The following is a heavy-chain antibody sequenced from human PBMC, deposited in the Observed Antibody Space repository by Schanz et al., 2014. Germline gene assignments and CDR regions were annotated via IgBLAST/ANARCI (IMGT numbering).Heavy chain of an antibody. CDR3: ARVSMECEWGKSYYYYMDV. CDR1: GYPFTSDD. V-gene: IGHV1-8*01. CDR2: MNPNSGDT. J-gene: IGHJ6*03. Sequence: QVQLVQSGAEVKKPGASVKVSCRASGYPFTSDDITWVRQAPGQGLEWMGWMNPNSGDTGYPRKFQDRVTMTRNTSISTAYMELNSLTAEDTAVYYCARVSMECEWGKSYYYYMDVWGRGTTVTVSS. D-gene: IGHD3-3*01.